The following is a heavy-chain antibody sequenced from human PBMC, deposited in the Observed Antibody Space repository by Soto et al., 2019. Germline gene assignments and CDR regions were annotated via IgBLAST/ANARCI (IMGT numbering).Heavy chain of an antibody. V-gene: IGHV1-69*02. CDR2: IIPILGIA. CDR3: ARAWWPTDEYFQH. J-gene: IGHJ1*01. CDR1: GGTFSSYT. Sequence: QVQLVQSGAEVKKPGSSVKVSCKASGGTFSSYTISWVRQAPGQGLEWMGRIIPILGIANYAQKFQGRVTITADKSTRTAYMELSSLRSEDTAVYYCARAWWPTDEYFQHWGQGTLVTVSS. D-gene: IGHD2-15*01.